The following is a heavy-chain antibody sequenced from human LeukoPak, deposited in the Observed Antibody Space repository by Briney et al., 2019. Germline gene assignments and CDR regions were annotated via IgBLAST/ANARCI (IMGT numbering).Heavy chain of an antibody. J-gene: IGHJ3*02. CDR3: VRDGVYSLDLDAFDI. CDR1: GYTFTSYW. CDR2: ISPDRGAT. D-gene: IGHD5/OR15-5a*01. V-gene: IGHV1-2*02. Sequence: ASVKVSCRAFGYTFTSYWIHWVRQAPGQGLEWMGWISPDRGATEYAKTFQGRVTMTRDTSLNTVYMELRTLKSDDTAVYFCVRDGVYSLDLDAFDIWGQGTRVTVS.